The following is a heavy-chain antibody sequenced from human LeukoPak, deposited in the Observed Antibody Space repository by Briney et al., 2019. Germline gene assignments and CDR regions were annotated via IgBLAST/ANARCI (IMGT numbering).Heavy chain of an antibody. CDR1: GFTFSSYA. Sequence: PGGSLRLSCAASGFTFSSYAMSWVRQAPGKGLEWVSAISGSGGSTYYADSVKGRFTISRDNSKNTLYLQMNSLRAEDTAVYYCAKDQRYCSGGSCRTHFDYWGQGTLVTVSS. CDR2: ISGSGGST. V-gene: IGHV3-23*01. J-gene: IGHJ4*02. CDR3: AKDQRYCSGGSCRTHFDY. D-gene: IGHD2-15*01.